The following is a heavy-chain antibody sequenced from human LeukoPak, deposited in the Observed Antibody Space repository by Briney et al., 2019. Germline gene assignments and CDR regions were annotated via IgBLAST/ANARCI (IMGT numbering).Heavy chain of an antibody. D-gene: IGHD5-12*01. V-gene: IGHV4-38-2*01. J-gene: IGHJ4*02. Sequence: PSETLSLTCAVSGYSISSGYYWGWIRQPPGKGLEWIGSIFHSGSTYYNPSLKSRVTISVDTSKNQFSLKLRSVTAADTAVYYCARRATADYYIDNWGQGTLVTVSS. CDR1: GYSISSGYY. CDR3: ARRATADYYIDN. CDR2: IFHSGST.